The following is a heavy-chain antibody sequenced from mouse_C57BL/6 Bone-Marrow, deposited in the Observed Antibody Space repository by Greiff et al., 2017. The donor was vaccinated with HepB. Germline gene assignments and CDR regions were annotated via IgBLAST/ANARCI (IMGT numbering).Heavy chain of an antibody. CDR2: INYDGSST. CDR3: ARGGATGSFAY. CDR1: GFTFSDYY. V-gene: IGHV5-16*01. D-gene: IGHD3-1*01. J-gene: IGHJ3*01. Sequence: EVMLVESEGGLVQPGSSMKLSCTASGFTFSDYYMAWVRQVPEKGLEWVANINYDGSSTYYLDSLKSRFIISRDNAKNILYLQMSSLKSEDTATYYCARGGATGSFAYWGQVTLVTVSA.